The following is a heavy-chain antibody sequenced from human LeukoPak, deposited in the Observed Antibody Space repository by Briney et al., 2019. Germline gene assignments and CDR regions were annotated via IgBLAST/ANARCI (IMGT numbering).Heavy chain of an antibody. Sequence: ASVKVSCKASGYTFTSYGISWVRQAPGQGLEWMGWISAYNGNTNYAQKPQGRVTMTTDTSTSTAYMELRSLRSDDTAVYYCARGIVVKPSANWFDPWGQGTPVTVSS. D-gene: IGHD2-2*01. J-gene: IGHJ5*02. CDR3: ARGIVVKPSANWFDP. CDR1: GYTFTSYG. V-gene: IGHV1-18*01. CDR2: ISAYNGNT.